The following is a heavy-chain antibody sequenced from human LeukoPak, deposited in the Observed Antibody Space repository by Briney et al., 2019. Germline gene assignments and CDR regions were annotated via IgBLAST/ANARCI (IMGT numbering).Heavy chain of an antibody. CDR2: INHRGST. V-gene: IGHV4-34*01. D-gene: IGHD3/OR15-3a*01. CDR3: ARVGLDWGSIDY. J-gene: IGHJ4*02. CDR1: GGSFSPYY. Sequence: KPSETLSLACTVYGGSFSPYYWNWIRQPPGKGLERIGEINHRGSTTYNPSLKSRVTISLDTSKNQFSLKLSSVTAADTAVYYCARVGLDWGSIDYWGQGTLVTVSS.